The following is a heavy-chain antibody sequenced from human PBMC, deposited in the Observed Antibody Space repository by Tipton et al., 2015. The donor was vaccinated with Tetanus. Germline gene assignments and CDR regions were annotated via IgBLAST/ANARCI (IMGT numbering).Heavy chain of an antibody. CDR3: ARRVVGATLDY. V-gene: IGHV4-31*03. Sequence: LRLSCTVSGGSLRSGGYYWSWIRQHQGQGLEWIGDIYYTGNTYYNPSLKSRVTLSIDMSKNQFSLRLSSVTAADTAVYFCARRVVGATLDYWGQGSLVTVSS. J-gene: IGHJ4*02. D-gene: IGHD1-26*01. CDR1: GGSLRSGGYY. CDR2: IYYTGNT.